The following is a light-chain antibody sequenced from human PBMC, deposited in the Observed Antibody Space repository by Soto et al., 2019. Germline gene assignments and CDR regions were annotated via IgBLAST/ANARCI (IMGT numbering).Light chain of an antibody. CDR2: GNT. CDR1: SSNIGSFD. V-gene: IGLV1-47*01. J-gene: IGLJ3*02. CDR3: AAWDDKLSAWL. Sequence: QSVLTQPPSASGIPGQRVTISCSGSSSNIGSFDVYWFYHLPGTTPRLVIYGNTRRPSGVPDRISGSKSGTSASLAISGLRSDDEADYYCAAWDDKLSAWLFGGGTKLTVL.